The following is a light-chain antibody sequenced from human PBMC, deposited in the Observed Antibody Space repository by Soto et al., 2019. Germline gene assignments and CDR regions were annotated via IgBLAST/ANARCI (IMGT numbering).Light chain of an antibody. Sequence: EIVMTQSPATLSVSPGERATLSCRASQSVSGKLAWYQQKPGQAPRLLIYGAPTRATGVPARFSGSGSGTDFTLTISSLKSADFAVYYCQQYNSWPPNTFGPGTKVDV. CDR2: GAP. CDR1: QSVSGK. CDR3: QQYNSWPPNT. V-gene: IGKV3-15*01. J-gene: IGKJ3*01.